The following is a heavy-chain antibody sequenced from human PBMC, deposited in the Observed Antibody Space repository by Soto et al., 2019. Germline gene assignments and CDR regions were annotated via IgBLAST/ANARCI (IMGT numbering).Heavy chain of an antibody. D-gene: IGHD3-10*01. J-gene: IGHJ4*02. CDR1: GGSIRSSNY. V-gene: IGHV4-4*02. CDR2: VYHTGST. CDR3: ARGITMIRGVLAY. Sequence: QVHLQGSGPGLVRPSGTLSLTCGVSGGSIRSSNYWTWVRQAPGKGMEWIGGVYHTGSTNYNPSLKRRVTIAADKSKNHFSLKLTSVTAADTAVYYCARGITMIRGVLAYWGQRIPVTVSS.